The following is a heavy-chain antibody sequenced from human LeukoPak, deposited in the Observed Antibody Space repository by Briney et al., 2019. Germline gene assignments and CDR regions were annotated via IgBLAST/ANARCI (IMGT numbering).Heavy chain of an antibody. V-gene: IGHV4-59*08. CDR2: IYYSGST. D-gene: IGHD3-22*01. CDR1: GGSISSYY. Sequence: PSETLSLTCTVSGGSISSYYWSWIRQPPGKGLEWIGYIYYSGSTNYNPSLKSRVTISVDTSKNQFSLKLSSVTAADTAVYYCARAPPITMIVVVPAGGAFDIWGQGTMVTVSS. CDR3: ARAPPITMIVVVPAGGAFDI. J-gene: IGHJ3*02.